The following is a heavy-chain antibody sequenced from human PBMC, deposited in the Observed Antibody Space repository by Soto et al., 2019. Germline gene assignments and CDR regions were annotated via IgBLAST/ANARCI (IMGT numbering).Heavy chain of an antibody. D-gene: IGHD3-10*01. V-gene: IGHV3-48*02. CDR3: AREIGLWFGELLPYYYGMDV. CDR2: ISSSSSTI. Sequence: PGGSLRLSCAASGFTFSSYSMNWVRQAPGKGLEWVSYISSSSSTIYYADSVKGRFTISRDNAKNSLYLQMNSLRDEDTAVYYCAREIGLWFGELLPYYYGMDVWGQGTTVTV. J-gene: IGHJ6*02. CDR1: GFTFSSYS.